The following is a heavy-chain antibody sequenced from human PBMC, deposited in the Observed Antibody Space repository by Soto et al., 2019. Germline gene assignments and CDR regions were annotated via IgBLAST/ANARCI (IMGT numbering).Heavy chain of an antibody. Sequence: SSETLSLTCTVSGGSISSYYWSWIRQPPGKGLEWIGYIYYSGSTNYNPSLKSRVTISVDTSKNQFSLKLSSVTAADTAVYYCARDINNYYGSGSDAFDIWGQGTMVTVSS. J-gene: IGHJ3*02. CDR2: IYYSGST. D-gene: IGHD3-10*01. CDR3: ARDINNYYGSGSDAFDI. V-gene: IGHV4-59*01. CDR1: GGSISSYY.